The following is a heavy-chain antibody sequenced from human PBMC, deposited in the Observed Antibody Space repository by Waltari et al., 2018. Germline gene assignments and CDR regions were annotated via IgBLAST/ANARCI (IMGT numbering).Heavy chain of an antibody. CDR3: AKDRYYYDSSGYGY. D-gene: IGHD3-22*01. CDR1: GFTFSSYG. V-gene: IGHV3-30*02. Sequence: QVQLVESGGGVVQPGGSLRLSCAASGFTFSSYGMHWVRQAPGKGLEWVAFIRYDGSNKYYADSVKGRFTISRDNSKNTLYLQMNSLRAEDTAVYYCAKDRYYYDSSGYGYWGQGTLVTVSS. CDR2: IRYDGSNK. J-gene: IGHJ4*02.